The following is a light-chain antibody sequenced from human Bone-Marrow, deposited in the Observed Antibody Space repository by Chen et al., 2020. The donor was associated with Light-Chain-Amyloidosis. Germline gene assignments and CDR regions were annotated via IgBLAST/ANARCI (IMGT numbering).Light chain of an antibody. V-gene: IGLV2-14*01. J-gene: IGLJ1*01. Sequence: QSALTQPASVSGSPGQSITISCTGTSSDVGGDNHVSWYQQHPDKAPKRMIYEVTNRPSWVPVRCSGSKSDNTASLTISGLQTEDEADYFCSSYNSTNTLVFGSGTRVTVL. CDR3: SSYNSTNTLV. CDR2: EVT. CDR1: SSDVGGDNH.